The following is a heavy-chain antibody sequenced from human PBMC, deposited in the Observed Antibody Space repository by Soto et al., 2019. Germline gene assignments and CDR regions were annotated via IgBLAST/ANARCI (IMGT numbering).Heavy chain of an antibody. CDR3: AGSLIRGHPYSYYSMDV. J-gene: IGHJ6*03. CDR2: INSDGSST. D-gene: IGHD3-22*01. V-gene: IGHV3-74*01. Sequence: GGSLRLSCAASGFTFSSYWMHWVRQAPGKGLVWVSRINSDGSSTSYADSVKGRFTISRDNAKNTLYLQMNSLRAEDTAVYYCAGSLIRGHPYSYYSMDVWGKGTTVTVSS. CDR1: GFTFSSYW.